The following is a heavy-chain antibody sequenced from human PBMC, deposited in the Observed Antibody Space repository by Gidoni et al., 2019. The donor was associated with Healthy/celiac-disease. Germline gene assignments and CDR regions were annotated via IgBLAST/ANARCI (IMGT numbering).Heavy chain of an antibody. CDR2: IYTSGST. CDR3: ARGVPSYGDEDGWFDP. Sequence: QVQLQESGPGLVKPSQTLSLTCTVSGGSISSGSYYWSWIRQPAGKGLEWIGRIYTSGSTNYNPSLKSRVTISVDTSKNQFSLKLSSVTAADTAVYYCARGVPSYGDEDGWFDPWGQGTLVTVSS. J-gene: IGHJ5*02. V-gene: IGHV4-61*02. D-gene: IGHD4-17*01. CDR1: GGSISSGSYY.